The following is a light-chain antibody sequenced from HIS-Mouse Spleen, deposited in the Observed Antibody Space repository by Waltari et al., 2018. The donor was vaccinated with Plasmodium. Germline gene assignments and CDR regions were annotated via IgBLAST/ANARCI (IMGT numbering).Light chain of an antibody. J-gene: IGLJ1*01. CDR1: SSDVGGYNY. V-gene: IGLV2-14*03. CDR2: DVS. Sequence: QSALTQPASVSGSPGQSITISCTGTSSDVGGYNYVPWYQQHPGKAPKPMIYDVSNRPSGVSTRFAGPNAGNTASLTISGLQAEDEADYYCSSYTSSSTLNYVFGTGTKVTVL. CDR3: SSYTSSSTLNYV.